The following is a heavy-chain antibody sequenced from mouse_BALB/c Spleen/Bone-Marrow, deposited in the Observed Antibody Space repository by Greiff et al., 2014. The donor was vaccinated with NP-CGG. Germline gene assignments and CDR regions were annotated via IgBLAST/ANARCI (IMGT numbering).Heavy chain of an antibody. CDR3: ARVKLWSYAMDY. V-gene: IGHV14-3*02. D-gene: IGHD1-1*02. CDR2: IAPENGNT. CDR1: GFNIKDTY. Sequence: VQLQQPGAELVKPGASVKLSCTASGFNIKDTYMHWVKQRHEQSLEWIGRIAPENGNTKYDPKFQGEATITADTSSNTAYLQLSSLTSEHTAVYYCARVKLWSYAMDYWGQGTSVTVFS. J-gene: IGHJ4*01.